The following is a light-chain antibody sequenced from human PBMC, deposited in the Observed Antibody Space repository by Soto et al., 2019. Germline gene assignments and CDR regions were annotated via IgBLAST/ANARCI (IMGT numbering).Light chain of an antibody. V-gene: IGKV1-27*01. CDR2: SAS. CDR3: QQRSSWPPLT. Sequence: DIQMTQSPSSLSASVGDRVTITCRPSRGIGNALAWYQQKPGTVPKLLIHSASTLQSGVPSRFSGSGSGTDFTLTISSLQPEDVAVYYCQQRSSWPPLTFGGGTKVEMK. CDR1: RGIGNA. J-gene: IGKJ4*01.